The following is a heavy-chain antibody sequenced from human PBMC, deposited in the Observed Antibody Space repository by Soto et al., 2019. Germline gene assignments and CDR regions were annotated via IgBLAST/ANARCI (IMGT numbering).Heavy chain of an antibody. CDR1: GGLFSSFA. CDR2: IIPVLGTT. V-gene: IGHV1-69*01. CDR3: ARGGGPYVWFNEF. J-gene: IGHJ4*02. Sequence: QEQLVQSGAEVKKPGSSVKVSCKDSGGLFSSFAISWVRQAPGQGLEWMGGIIPVLGTTNYAQKFQGRVTITADESTYTAYMELSSLTSDDTAMYYCARGGGPYVWFNEFWGQGTQVTVSS. D-gene: IGHD3-16*01.